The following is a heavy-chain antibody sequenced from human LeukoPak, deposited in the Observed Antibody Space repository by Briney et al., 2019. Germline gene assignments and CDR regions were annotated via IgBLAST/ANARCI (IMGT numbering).Heavy chain of an antibody. CDR2: ISGSGGST. CDR1: GFTFSSYA. J-gene: IGHJ4*02. CDR3: AKDIYSFSFGAAAFDY. Sequence: GGSLRLSCAASGFTFSSYAMSWVRQAPGKGLEWVSAISGSGGSTYYADSVKGRFTISRDNSKNTLYLQMDSLRAEDTALYYCAKDIYSFSFGAAAFDYWGQGTLVTVSS. D-gene: IGHD2-2*01. V-gene: IGHV3-23*01.